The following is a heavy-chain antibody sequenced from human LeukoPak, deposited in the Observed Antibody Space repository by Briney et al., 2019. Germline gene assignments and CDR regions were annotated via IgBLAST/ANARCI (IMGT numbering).Heavy chain of an antibody. CDR1: GFTVSRNY. V-gene: IGHV3-66*01. CDR3: ARGQYCTNGVCYDAFDI. CDR2: IYSGGST. J-gene: IGHJ3*02. D-gene: IGHD2-8*01. Sequence: GGSLRLSCAAYGFTVSRNYMSWVRQAPGKGLEWVSVIYSGGSTYYADSVKGRFTISRDNSKNTLYLQMNSLRAEDTAVYYCARGQYCTNGVCYDAFDIWGQGTTVTVSS.